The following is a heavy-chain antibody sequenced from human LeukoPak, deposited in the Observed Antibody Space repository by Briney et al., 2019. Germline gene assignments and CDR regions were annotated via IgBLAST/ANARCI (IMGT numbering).Heavy chain of an antibody. CDR2: IFSSGNT. Sequence: SETLSLTCLVSGGSLRGQHWNWIRQPPGKGLEWIGYIFSSGNTNSNPSLRSRLTLSLDASKNQFSLKLKSVTAADTAVYYCARAGGARSFTNRLNWFDPWGQGILVTVSS. J-gene: IGHJ5*02. CDR3: ARAGGARSFTNRLNWFDP. D-gene: IGHD2-8*01. V-gene: IGHV4-59*11. CDR1: GGSLRGQH.